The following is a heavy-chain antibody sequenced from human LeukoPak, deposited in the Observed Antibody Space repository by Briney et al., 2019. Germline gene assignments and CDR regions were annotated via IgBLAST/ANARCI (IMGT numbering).Heavy chain of an antibody. D-gene: IGHD2-2*01. Sequence: PSETLSLTCAVYGGSFSGYYWSWIRQPPGKGLEWIGEINHSGSTNYNPSLKSRVTISVDTSKNQFSLKLSSVTAADTAVYYCARGLSRVIPAATRYYYYGMDVWGQGTTVTVSS. CDR3: ARGLSRVIPAATRYYYYGMDV. CDR2: INHSGST. V-gene: IGHV4-34*01. J-gene: IGHJ6*02. CDR1: GGSFSGYY.